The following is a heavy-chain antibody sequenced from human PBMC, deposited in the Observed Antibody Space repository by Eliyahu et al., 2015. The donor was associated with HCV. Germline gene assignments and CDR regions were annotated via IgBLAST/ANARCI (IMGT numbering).Heavy chain of an antibody. CDR1: GGSVINYY. CDR2: IYYSGTGTT. J-gene: IGHJ6*02. Sequence: GPGLVKPSETLSLTCTVSGGSVINYYWSWIRRPPGKGLEWIGYIYYSGTGTTKYNPSLRGRVTISLETSKNQFSLKLTSVTATDAAVYYCAGERNIGAQEGMDVWGQGTTVTVSS. CDR3: AGERNIGAQEGMDV. D-gene: IGHD6-13*01. V-gene: IGHV4-59*02.